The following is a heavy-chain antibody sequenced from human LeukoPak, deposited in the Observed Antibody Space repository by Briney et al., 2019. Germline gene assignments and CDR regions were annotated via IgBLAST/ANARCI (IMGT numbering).Heavy chain of an antibody. Sequence: PSQTLSLTCTVSGGSISSYYWSWIRQPAGKGLEWIGRIYTSGSTNYNPSLKSRVTMSVDTSKNQFSLKLSSVTAADTAVYYCARELESITMVRGAPSYYFDYWGQGTLVTVSS. D-gene: IGHD3-10*01. V-gene: IGHV4-4*07. J-gene: IGHJ4*02. CDR3: ARELESITMVRGAPSYYFDY. CDR2: IYTSGST. CDR1: GGSISSYY.